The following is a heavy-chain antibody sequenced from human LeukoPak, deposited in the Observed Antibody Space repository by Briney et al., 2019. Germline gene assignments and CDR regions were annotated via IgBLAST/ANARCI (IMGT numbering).Heavy chain of an antibody. V-gene: IGHV4-34*01. CDR2: TNHSGST. Sequence: PSETLSLTCAVYGGSFSGYYWSWIRQPPGKGLEWIGETNHSGSTNYNPSLKSRVTISVDTSKNQFSLKLSSVTAADTAVYYCARGRLTYYYDSSGYYYPYYFDYWGQGTLVTVSS. D-gene: IGHD3-22*01. CDR3: ARGRLTYYYDSSGYYYPYYFDY. CDR1: GGSFSGYY. J-gene: IGHJ4*02.